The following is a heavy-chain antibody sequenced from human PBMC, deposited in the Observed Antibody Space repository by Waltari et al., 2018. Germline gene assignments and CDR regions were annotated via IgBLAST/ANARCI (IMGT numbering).Heavy chain of an antibody. V-gene: IGHV4-59*01. CDR1: GGSISSF. J-gene: IGHJ4*02. D-gene: IGHD7-27*01. CDR2: IYYTGGA. Sequence: QVQLQESGPGLVKPSETLSLTCTVSGGSISSFWSWIRQPPGKGLEWIGSIYYTGGATYTPALRSRVTISIDTSKNQISLDLNAVTAADTALYYCARERTEAWGPKPLEYWGQGILVTVSS. CDR3: ARERTEAWGPKPLEY.